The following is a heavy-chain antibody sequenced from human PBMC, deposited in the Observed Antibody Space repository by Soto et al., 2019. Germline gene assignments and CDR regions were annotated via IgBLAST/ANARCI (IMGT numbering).Heavy chain of an antibody. CDR2: IYWDDDK. V-gene: IGHV2-5*02. D-gene: IGHD3-3*01. J-gene: IGHJ4*02. CDR1: GFSLTTSGVG. Sequence: QITLNESGPTVVRPTETLNLTCRFSGFSLTTSGVGVGWIRQSPGKAPEWLALIYWDDDKRYSASLKSRLTITKDTSKNQVVLTVSDLDPTDTATYYCAHRVLRTVFGLVTTTAIDFDFWGQGPPVAVSS. CDR3: AHRVLRTVFGLVTTTAIDFDF.